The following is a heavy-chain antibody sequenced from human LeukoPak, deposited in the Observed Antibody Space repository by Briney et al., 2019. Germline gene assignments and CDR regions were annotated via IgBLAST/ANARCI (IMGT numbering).Heavy chain of an antibody. CDR3: ARPKGGIAARRDPLDY. CDR1: GYTFTGYY. J-gene: IGHJ4*02. CDR2: INPNSGGT. Sequence: GASVTVSCKASGYTFTGYYMHWVRQAPGQGLAWMGWINPNSGGTNYAQKFQGRVTMTRDTSISTAYMELSRLRSDDTAVYYCARPKGGIAARRDPLDYWGQGTLVTVSS. D-gene: IGHD6-6*01. V-gene: IGHV1-2*02.